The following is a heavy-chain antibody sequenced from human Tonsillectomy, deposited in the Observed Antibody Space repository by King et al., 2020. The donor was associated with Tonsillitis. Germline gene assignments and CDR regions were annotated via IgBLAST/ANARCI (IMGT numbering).Heavy chain of an antibody. D-gene: IGHD6-19*01. J-gene: IGHJ4*02. Sequence: EVQLVESGGGLVKPGGSLRLSCAASGFTFSDYSMNWVRQAPRKGPEWVSSITSSSGYIYYADSLKGRFTISRDNAKNSLYLQMNSLRAEDTAVYYCASSPSSGWPRLFDYWGQGTLVTVSS. V-gene: IGHV3-21*01. CDR3: ASSPSSGWPRLFDY. CDR2: ITSSSGYI. CDR1: GFTFSDYS.